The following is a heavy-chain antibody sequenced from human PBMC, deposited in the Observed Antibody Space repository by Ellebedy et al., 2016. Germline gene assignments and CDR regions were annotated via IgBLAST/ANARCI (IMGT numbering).Heavy chain of an antibody. D-gene: IGHD4-17*01. J-gene: IGHJ4*02. CDR2: ITSSSSYI. CDR3: YYGHYSGS. CDR1: GFTLSDYS. Sequence: GESLKISXAASGFTLSDYSMNWVRQAPGKGLEWVSSITSSSSYIFYADSVKGRFTISRDNSRYTLYLQMDSLRAADTAVYYCYYGHYSGSWGQGTLVTVSS. V-gene: IGHV3-21*04.